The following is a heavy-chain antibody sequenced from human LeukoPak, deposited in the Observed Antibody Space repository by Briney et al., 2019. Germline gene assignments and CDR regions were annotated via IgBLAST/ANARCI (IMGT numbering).Heavy chain of an antibody. CDR3: ARYGPSGFDY. Sequence: GGSLRLSCAASGFTFRSYSMNWVRQAPGKGLEWVSSISSSSSYIYYADSVKGRFTISRHNAKNSLYLQMNSLRAEDTAVYYCARYGPSGFDYWGQGTLVTVSS. D-gene: IGHD1-26*01. V-gene: IGHV3-21*01. CDR2: ISSSSSYI. CDR1: GFTFRSYS. J-gene: IGHJ4*02.